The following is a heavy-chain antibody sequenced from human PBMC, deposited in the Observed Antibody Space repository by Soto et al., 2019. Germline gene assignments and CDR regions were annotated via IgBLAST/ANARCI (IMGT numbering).Heavy chain of an antibody. CDR1: GYTFTSYG. Sequence: ASVKVSCKASGYTFTSYGISWVRQAPGQGLEWMGWISAYNGNTNYAQKLQGRVTMTTDTSTSTAYMELRSLRSDDTAVYFCASHCSGGSCYPHGAFDIWGQGTMVTVSS. J-gene: IGHJ3*02. CDR2: ISAYNGNT. V-gene: IGHV1-18*01. D-gene: IGHD2-15*01. CDR3: ASHCSGGSCYPHGAFDI.